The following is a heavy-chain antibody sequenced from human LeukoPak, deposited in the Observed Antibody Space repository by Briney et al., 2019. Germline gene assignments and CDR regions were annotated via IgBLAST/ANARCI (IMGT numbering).Heavy chain of an antibody. V-gene: IGHV4-34*01. CDR1: GGSFSGYY. J-gene: IGHJ4*02. CDR2: INHSGST. D-gene: IGHD6-13*01. Sequence: SETLSLTCAVYGGSFSGYYWSWIRQPPGKGLEWIGEINHSGSTNYNPSLKSRVTISVDTSKNQFSLKLSSVTAADTAVYYCARSYARSIAAAGTGYWGQGPWSPSPQ. CDR3: ARSYARSIAAAGTGY.